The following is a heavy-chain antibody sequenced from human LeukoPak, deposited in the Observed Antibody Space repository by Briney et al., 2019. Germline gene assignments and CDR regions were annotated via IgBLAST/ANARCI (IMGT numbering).Heavy chain of an antibody. CDR2: ISGSGGST. Sequence: GGSLGLSCEASGFTFSSYAMSWVRQAPGKGLEWVSAISGSGGSTYYADSVKGRFTISRDNSKNTLYLQMNSLRAEDTAVYYCARDQEGFDYWGQGTLVTVSS. CDR3: ARDQEGFDY. CDR1: GFTFSSYA. J-gene: IGHJ4*02. V-gene: IGHV3-23*01.